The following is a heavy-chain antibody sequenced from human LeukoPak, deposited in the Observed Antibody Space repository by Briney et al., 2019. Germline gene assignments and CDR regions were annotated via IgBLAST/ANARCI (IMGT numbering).Heavy chain of an antibody. CDR1: GFTFSSYG. CDR3: ANTYGVTKPYFDY. J-gene: IGHJ4*02. D-gene: IGHD2-21*02. V-gene: IGHV3-33*06. CDR2: IWYDGSNE. Sequence: PGGSLRLSCAASGFTFSSYGMHWVRQAPGKGLEWVAVIWYDGSNEYYPDSVKGRFTISRDNSKNTVYLQMNSLRVEDTAMYYCANTYGVTKPYFDYWGQGSLVTVSS.